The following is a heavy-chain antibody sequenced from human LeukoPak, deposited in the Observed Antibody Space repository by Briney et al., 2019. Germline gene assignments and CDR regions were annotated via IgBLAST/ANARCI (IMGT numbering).Heavy chain of an antibody. V-gene: IGHV5-51*01. J-gene: IGHJ4*02. CDR1: GYSFTSYW. CDR2: IYPDDSDT. CDR3: ATSFHAGSYYFDF. Sequence: GESLKISCKGSGYSFTSYWIGWVRQMPGKGLESMGIIYPDDSDTRYNPSFEGQVTISADKSVSTAYLQWSSLKASDSAIYYCATSFHAGSYYFDFWGQGTLVTVSS. D-gene: IGHD1-26*01.